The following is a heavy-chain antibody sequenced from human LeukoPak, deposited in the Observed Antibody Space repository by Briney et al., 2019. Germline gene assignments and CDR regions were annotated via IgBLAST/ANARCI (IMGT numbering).Heavy chain of an antibody. V-gene: IGHV4-39*01. CDR3: ARTVVNYFDY. J-gene: IGHJ4*02. CDR2: IYYSGST. CDR1: GGSISSSSYY. Sequence: NPSETLSLTCTVSGGSISSSSYYWGWIRQPPGKGLEWIGSIYYSGSTYYNPSLKSRVTISVDTSKNQFSLKLSSATAADTAVYYCARTVVNYFDYWGQGTLVTVSS.